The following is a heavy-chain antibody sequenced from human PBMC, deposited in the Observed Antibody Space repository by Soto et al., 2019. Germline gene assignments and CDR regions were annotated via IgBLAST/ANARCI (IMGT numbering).Heavy chain of an antibody. CDR1: GFTFTSSA. Sequence: AAVKVSCKASGFTFTSSAVQWVRQARGQRLEWIGWIVVGSGNTNYAQKFQERVTITRDMSTSTAYMELSSLRSEDTAVYYCAAGVYSSSSDFDYWGQGTLVTVSS. D-gene: IGHD6-6*01. CDR3: AAGVYSSSSDFDY. V-gene: IGHV1-58*01. J-gene: IGHJ4*02. CDR2: IVVGSGNT.